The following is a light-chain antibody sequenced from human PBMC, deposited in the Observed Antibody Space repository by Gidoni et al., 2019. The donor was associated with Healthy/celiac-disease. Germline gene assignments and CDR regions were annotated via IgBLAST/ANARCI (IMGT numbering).Light chain of an antibody. Sequence: DIQMTQSPSSLSASVGDRDTITCRASQSISSYLNWYQQKPGKAPKLLIYAASSLQSGVPSRFSGIGSGTDFTLTISSLQPEDFATYYCQQSYSTPWTFXXXTKVEIK. CDR2: AAS. J-gene: IGKJ1*01. CDR3: QQSYSTPWT. CDR1: QSISSY. V-gene: IGKV1-39*01.